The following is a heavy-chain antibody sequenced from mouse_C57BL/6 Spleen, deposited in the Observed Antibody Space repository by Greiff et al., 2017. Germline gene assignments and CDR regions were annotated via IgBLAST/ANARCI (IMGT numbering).Heavy chain of an antibody. CDR3: ARRTVVATGYFDV. D-gene: IGHD1-1*01. CDR2: IYPRDGST. J-gene: IGHJ1*03. V-gene: IGHV1-85*01. CDR1: GYTFTSYD. Sequence: QVQLKESGPELVKPGASVKLSCKASGYTFTSYDINWVKQRPGQGLEWIGWIYPRDGSTKYNEKFKGKATLTVDTSSSTAYMELHSLTSEDSAVYFCARRTVVATGYFDVWGTGTTVTVS.